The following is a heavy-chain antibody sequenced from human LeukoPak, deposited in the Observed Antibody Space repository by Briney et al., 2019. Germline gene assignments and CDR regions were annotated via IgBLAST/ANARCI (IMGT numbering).Heavy chain of an antibody. Sequence: KTSGTLSLTCTVSGASISSSYWSWVRQPPGKRLEWIGVIYYNGNTNSNPSLKSRVTISADTSKNQFSLKLTSVTAADTAVYYCVRGNYDNRGYSNAFDIWGQGAMVTVSS. CDR3: VRGNYDNRGYSNAFDI. J-gene: IGHJ3*02. V-gene: IGHV4-59*01. D-gene: IGHD3-22*01. CDR1: GASISSSY. CDR2: IYYNGNT.